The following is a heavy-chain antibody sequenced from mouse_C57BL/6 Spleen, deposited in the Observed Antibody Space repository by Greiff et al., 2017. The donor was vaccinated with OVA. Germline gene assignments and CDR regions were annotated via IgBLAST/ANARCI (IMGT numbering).Heavy chain of an antibody. D-gene: IGHD3-3*01. V-gene: IGHV7-3*01. CDR1: GFTFTDYY. CDR3: ARYRNGGRGYFDY. Sequence: EVHLVESGGGLVQPGGSLSLSCAASGFTFTDYYMSWVRQPPGKALEWLGFIRHKANGYTTEYSASVKGRFTISRDNSQSILYRQRNALRAEDSSTYHCARYRNGGRGYFDYWGKGTTLTVSS. J-gene: IGHJ2*01. CDR2: IRHKANGYTT.